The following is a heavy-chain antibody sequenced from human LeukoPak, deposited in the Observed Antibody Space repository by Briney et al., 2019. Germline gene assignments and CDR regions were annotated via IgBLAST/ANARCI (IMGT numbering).Heavy chain of an antibody. CDR2: INSDGSGT. J-gene: IGHJ4*02. CDR1: GVTFSSNW. CDR3: ARATDDCDYVYYFDY. Sequence: GGSLRLACAGYGVTFSSNWMHWVRHPQGKGLVWVSRINSDGSGTSYASSGKGRLSISRDNATNTLWCQMHSLIAEDTAVYYCARATDDCDYVYYFDYWGQGTLVTVSS. D-gene: IGHD3-16*01. V-gene: IGHV3-74*01.